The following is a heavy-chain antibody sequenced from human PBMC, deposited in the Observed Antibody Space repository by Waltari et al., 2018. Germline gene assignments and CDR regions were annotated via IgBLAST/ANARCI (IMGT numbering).Heavy chain of an antibody. J-gene: IGHJ4*02. D-gene: IGHD6-6*01. CDR1: GGSITNYY. V-gene: IGHV4-4*08. CDR2: VSSSGST. CDR3: SSGSAARPGY. Sequence: QVQLQESGPGLVKPSETLSLTCAVSGGSITNYYWSWIRQPPGQGLEWIGYVSSSGSTNYNPSLKSRVTISVDASTNQVSLRLTSVTASDTAVYYCSSGSAARPGYWGQGVLVTVSS.